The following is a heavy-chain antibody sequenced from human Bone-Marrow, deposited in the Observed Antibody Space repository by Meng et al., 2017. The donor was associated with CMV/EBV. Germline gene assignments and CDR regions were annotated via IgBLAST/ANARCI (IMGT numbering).Heavy chain of an antibody. CDR2: IYYSGST. D-gene: IGHD2-15*01. Sequence: SETLSLTCTVSGGSISSSSYYWGWIRQPPGKGLEWIGSIYYSGSTYYNPSLKSRVTISVDTSKNQFSLKLSSVTAADTAVYYCTRDFELLSYYYYYGMDVWGQGTTVTFSS. V-gene: IGHV4-39*07. J-gene: IGHJ6*02. CDR1: GGSISSSSYY. CDR3: TRDFELLSYYYYYGMDV.